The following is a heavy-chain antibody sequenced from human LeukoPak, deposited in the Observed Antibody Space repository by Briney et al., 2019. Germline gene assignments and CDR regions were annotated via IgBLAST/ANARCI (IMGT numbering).Heavy chain of an antibody. D-gene: IGHD3-9*01. Sequence: SVKVSCKASGGTFSSYAISWVRQAPGQGLEWMGGIIPIFGTANYAQKFQGRVTITADESTSAAYMELSSLRSEDTAVYYCAREESEGYDILTGYSMDVWGQGTTVTVSS. V-gene: IGHV1-69*13. J-gene: IGHJ6*02. CDR3: AREESEGYDILTGYSMDV. CDR2: IIPIFGTA. CDR1: GGTFSSYA.